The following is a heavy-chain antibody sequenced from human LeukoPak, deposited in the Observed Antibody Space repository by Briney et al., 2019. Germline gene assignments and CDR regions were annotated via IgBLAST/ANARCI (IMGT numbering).Heavy chain of an antibody. Sequence: PSETLSLTCAVYGGPFSGYYWRWIRQPPGKGLEWIGEINHSGSTNYNPSLKSRVTISVDTSKNQFSLKQSSVTGANTAVYYCARVESERSSGYYQTYYFDYWAQGTLVSVSS. CDR3: ARVESERSSGYYQTYYFDY. CDR1: GGPFSGYY. J-gene: IGHJ4*02. V-gene: IGHV4-34*01. CDR2: INHSGST. D-gene: IGHD3-22*01.